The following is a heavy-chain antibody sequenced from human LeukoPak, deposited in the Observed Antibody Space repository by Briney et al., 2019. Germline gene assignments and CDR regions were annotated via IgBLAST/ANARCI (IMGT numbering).Heavy chain of an antibody. D-gene: IGHD2-2*01. V-gene: IGHV7-4-1*02. CDR3: ARDADIVVVPAAQLDY. Sequence: GASVKVSCKASGYTFTGYYMHWVRQAPGQGLEWMGWINTNTGNPTYAQGFTGRFVFSLDTSVSTAYLQISSLKAEDTAVYYCARDADIVVVPAAQLDYWGQGTLVTVSS. CDR1: GYTFTGYY. J-gene: IGHJ4*02. CDR2: INTNTGNP.